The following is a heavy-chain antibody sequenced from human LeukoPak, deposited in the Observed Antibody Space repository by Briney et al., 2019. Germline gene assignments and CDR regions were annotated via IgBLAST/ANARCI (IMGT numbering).Heavy chain of an antibody. CDR3: ARGAYDFWSGYQPYNWFDP. Sequence: SETLSLTCTVSGGSISSYYWSWIRQPAGKGLEWIGRIYTSGSTNYNPSLKSRVTISVDTSKNQFSLKLSSVTAADMAVYYCARGAYDFWSGYQPYNWFDPWGQGTLVTVSS. D-gene: IGHD3-3*01. CDR1: GGSISSYY. CDR2: IYTSGST. J-gene: IGHJ5*02. V-gene: IGHV4-4*07.